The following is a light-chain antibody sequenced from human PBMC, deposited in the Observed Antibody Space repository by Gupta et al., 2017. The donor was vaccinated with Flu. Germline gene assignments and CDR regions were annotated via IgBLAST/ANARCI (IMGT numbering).Light chain of an antibody. CDR1: QSISNY. CDR3: QQSYSTPRT. CDR2: SAS. V-gene: IGKV1-39*01. Sequence: DIQMTQSPSSLSASVGDRVTITRRASQSISNYLNWYQQKPGKAPKLLIYSASSLQGGVPSRFSGSGAATDFTLSISSLQPEDFATYYCQQSYSTPRTFGQGTKVEIK. J-gene: IGKJ1*01.